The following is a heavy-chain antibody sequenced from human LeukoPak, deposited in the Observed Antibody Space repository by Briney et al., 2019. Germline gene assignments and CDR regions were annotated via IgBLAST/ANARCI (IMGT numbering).Heavy chain of an antibody. J-gene: IGHJ4*02. CDR1: GGSISSSSYY. CDR2: IYQTGST. V-gene: IGHV4-39*07. D-gene: IGHD3-10*01. Sequence: SETLSLTCTVSGGSISSSSYYWGWIRQPPRKGLEWIGNIYQTGSTYYSPSLTSRVTISIDTSKNQFSLKLSSVTAADTAVYYCARDLSITLIRGITFDYWGQGALVTVSS. CDR3: ARDLSITLIRGITFDY.